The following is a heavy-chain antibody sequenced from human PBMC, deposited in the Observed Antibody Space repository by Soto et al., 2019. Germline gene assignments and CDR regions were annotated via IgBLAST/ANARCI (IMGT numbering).Heavy chain of an antibody. V-gene: IGHV5-51*01. Sequence: GESLKISCKASGYIIKNYWIGWVRQMPGQGLEWMGIIFPDDSDTRYSPSFQGHVTISVDKSISTAYVQWSSLKASDSAIYYCVRGGVTSRTFDYWGQGTLVTVS. CDR2: IFPDDSDT. CDR1: GYIIKNYW. CDR3: VRGGVTSRTFDY. D-gene: IGHD3-10*01. J-gene: IGHJ4*02.